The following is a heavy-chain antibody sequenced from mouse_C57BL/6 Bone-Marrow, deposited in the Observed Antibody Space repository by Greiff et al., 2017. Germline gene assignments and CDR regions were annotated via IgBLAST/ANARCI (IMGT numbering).Heavy chain of an antibody. Sequence: EVKLVESGEGLVKPGGSLKLSCAASGFTFSSYAMSWVRQTPEKRLEWVAYISSGGDYIYYADPVKGRFTISRDNARNTLYLQMSSLKSEDTAMYYCTRDPPHYYGSSYGFAYWGQGTLVTVSA. D-gene: IGHD1-1*01. V-gene: IGHV5-9-1*02. CDR3: TRDPPHYYGSSYGFAY. CDR1: GFTFSSYA. J-gene: IGHJ3*01. CDR2: ISSGGDYI.